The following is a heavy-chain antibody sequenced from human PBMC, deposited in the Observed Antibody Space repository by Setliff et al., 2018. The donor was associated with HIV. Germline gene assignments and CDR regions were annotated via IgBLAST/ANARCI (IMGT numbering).Heavy chain of an antibody. CDR2: INVDGSKT. V-gene: IGHV3-7*03. J-gene: IGHJ5*02. D-gene: IGHD2-8*01. CDR1: GFTFNSYA. Sequence: GGSLRLSCAASGFTFNSYAMHWVRQAPGRGLEWVANINVDGSKTYYVDSARGRFSISRDNAQNSLYLQMNSLRPEDTAVYYCARGLEITNVLFGGVSIWFDPWGQGTLVTVSS. CDR3: ARGLEITNVLFGGVSIWFDP.